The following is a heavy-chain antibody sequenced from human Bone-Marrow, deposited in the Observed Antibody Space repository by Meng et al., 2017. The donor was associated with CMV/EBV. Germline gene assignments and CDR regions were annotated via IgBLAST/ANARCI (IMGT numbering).Heavy chain of an antibody. CDR1: GGTFSSYA. V-gene: IGHV1-69*05. J-gene: IGHJ4*02. CDR2: IIPIFGTA. CDR3: ARERIAAPHVDY. Sequence: CKASGGTFSSYAISWVRQAPGQGLEWMGGIIPIFGTANYAQKFQGRVTITTDESTSTAYMELSSLRSEDTAVYYCARERIAAPHVDYWGQGTLVTVSS. D-gene: IGHD6-6*01.